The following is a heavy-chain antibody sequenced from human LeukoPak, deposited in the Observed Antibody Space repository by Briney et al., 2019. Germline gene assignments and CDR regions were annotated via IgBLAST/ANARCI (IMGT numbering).Heavy chain of an antibody. J-gene: IGHJ5*02. V-gene: IGHV4-59*01. CDR3: ARGGGNGYCSGGSCPNWFDP. CDR1: GGSISSYY. CDR2: IYYSGST. Sequence: SETLSLTCTVSGGSISSYYRSWIRQPPGKGLEWIGYIYYSGSTNYNPSLKSRVTISVDTSKNQFSLKLSSVTAADTAVYYCARGGGNGYCSGGSCPNWFDPWGQGTLVTVSS. D-gene: IGHD2-15*01.